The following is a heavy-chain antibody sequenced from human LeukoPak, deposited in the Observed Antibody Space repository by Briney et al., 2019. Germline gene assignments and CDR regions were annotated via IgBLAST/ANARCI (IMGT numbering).Heavy chain of an antibody. D-gene: IGHD2-2*01. CDR2: ISGSGGST. J-gene: IGHJ5*02. V-gene: IGHV3-23*01. CDR3: TTGLSSTSP. CDR1: GFTFSSDV. Sequence: GGSLRLSCAASGFTFSSDVMSCVREAPGKGLEWFSAISGSGGSTYYADSVKGRFTISTDNSKNTLYLQMNSLRAEDTAVYYCTTGLSSTSPWGQGTLVTVSS.